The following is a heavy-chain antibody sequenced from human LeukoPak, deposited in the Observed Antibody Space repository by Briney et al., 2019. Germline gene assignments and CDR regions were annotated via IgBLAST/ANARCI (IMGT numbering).Heavy chain of an antibody. CDR1: GFTFDDYG. CDR3: ARAAVAESRYYYHVDV. D-gene: IGHD6-19*01. J-gene: IGHJ6*03. V-gene: IGHV3-20*04. CDR2: INWNGGST. Sequence: GGSLRLSCAASGFTFDDYGMSWVRQAPGKGLEWVSGINWNGGSTGYADSVKGRFTISRDNAKNSLYLQMNSLRAEDTALYYCARAAVAESRYYYHVDVWGKGTTVTVSS.